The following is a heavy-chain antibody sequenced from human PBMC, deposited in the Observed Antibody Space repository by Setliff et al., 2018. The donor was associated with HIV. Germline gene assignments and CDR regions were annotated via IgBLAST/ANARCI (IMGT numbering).Heavy chain of an antibody. J-gene: IGHJ3*02. Sequence: ASVKVSCKASGYTLTDFDIYWMRQASGQGLEWLGWINPKSGNTAYAQSFQGRVTLTTNTAISTVDMELSSLSSEDTAVYYCTRWIVGSSNIFAFDIWGQGTLITVSS. CDR1: GYTLTDFD. D-gene: IGHD1-26*01. V-gene: IGHV1-8*01. CDR2: INPKSGNT. CDR3: TRWIVGSSNIFAFDI.